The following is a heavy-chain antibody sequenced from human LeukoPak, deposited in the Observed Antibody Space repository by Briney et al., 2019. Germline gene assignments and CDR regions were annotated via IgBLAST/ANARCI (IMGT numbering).Heavy chain of an antibody. Sequence: GASVKVSCQVSGYTLTELSLHWVRQAPGKGLEWMGGFDPEDGETIYAQKFQGRVTMTEDTSTDTAYMELSSLRSEDTAVYYCATILRFLEWLSFDYWGQGTLVTVSS. J-gene: IGHJ4*02. D-gene: IGHD3-3*01. CDR1: GYTLTELS. V-gene: IGHV1-24*01. CDR2: FDPEDGET. CDR3: ATILRFLEWLSFDY.